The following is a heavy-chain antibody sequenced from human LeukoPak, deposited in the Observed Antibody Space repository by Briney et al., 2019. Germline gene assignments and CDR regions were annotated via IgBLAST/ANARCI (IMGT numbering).Heavy chain of an antibody. D-gene: IGHD5-12*01. CDR3: ARRGGTVATIGDDFDY. CDR2: ISSSSSTI. V-gene: IGHV3-48*01. J-gene: IGHJ4*02. Sequence: GGSLRLSCAASGFTFGSYSMNWVRQAPGKGLEWVSYISSSSSTIYYADSVKGRFTISRDNAKNSLYLQMHSLRAEDTAVYYCARRGGTVATIGDDFDYWGQGTVVTASS. CDR1: GFTFGSYS.